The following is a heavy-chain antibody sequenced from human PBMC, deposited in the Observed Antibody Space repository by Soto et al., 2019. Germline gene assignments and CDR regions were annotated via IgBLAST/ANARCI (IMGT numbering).Heavy chain of an antibody. CDR3: AREVEVIMAPHFDN. CDR1: GGSISSSDYY. V-gene: IGHV4-30-4*01. CDR2: IYYSGIT. D-gene: IGHD3-10*01. Sequence: SETLSLTCTVSGGSISSSDYYWSWIRQPPGKGLEWIGYIYYSGITYCNPSLKSRVTISVDTSKNQFSLKLSSVTAADTAVYYCAREVEVIMAPHFDNWGQGTLVTVSS. J-gene: IGHJ4*02.